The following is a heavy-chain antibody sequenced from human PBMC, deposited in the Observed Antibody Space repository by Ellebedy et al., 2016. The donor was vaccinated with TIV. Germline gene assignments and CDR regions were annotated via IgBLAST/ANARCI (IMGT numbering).Heavy chain of an antibody. J-gene: IGHJ3*02. CDR3: ASIVGATYAFDI. CDR2: IYYSGST. D-gene: IGHD1-26*01. CDR1: GGSISSYY. Sequence: SETLSLTCTVSGGSISSYYWSWIRQPPGKGLEWIGYIYYSGSTNYNPSLKSRVTISVDTSKNQFSLKLSSVTAADTAVYYGASIVGATYAFDIWGQGTMVTVSS. V-gene: IGHV4-59*01.